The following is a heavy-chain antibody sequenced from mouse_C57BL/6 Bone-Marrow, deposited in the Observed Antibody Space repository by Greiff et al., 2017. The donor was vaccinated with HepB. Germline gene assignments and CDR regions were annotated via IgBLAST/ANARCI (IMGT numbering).Heavy chain of an antibody. CDR3: ARKDYSNYGFAY. J-gene: IGHJ3*01. D-gene: IGHD2-5*01. CDR2: IWSGGST. Sequence: VQRVESGPGLVQPSQSLSITCTVSGFSLTSYGVHWVRQSPGKGLEWLGVIWSGGSTDYNAAFISRLSISKDNSKSQVFFKMNSLQADDTAIYYCARKDYSNYGFAYWGQGTLVTVSA. V-gene: IGHV2-2*01. CDR1: GFSLTSYG.